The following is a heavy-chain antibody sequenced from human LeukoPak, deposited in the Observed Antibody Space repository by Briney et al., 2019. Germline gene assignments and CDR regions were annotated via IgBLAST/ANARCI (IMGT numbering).Heavy chain of an antibody. Sequence: GGSLRLSCAASGFTFSSYAIHWVRQAPGKGLEWVAVISYDGTNKYYSDSVKSRFTISRANSKNTLYLQMNSLRPEDTAVYYCARDLGVDDFGVVYPRAFVYWGQGTLVTVSS. CDR3: ARDLGVDDFGVVYPRAFVY. V-gene: IGHV3-30-3*01. D-gene: IGHD3-3*01. CDR1: GFTFSSYA. CDR2: ISYDGTNK. J-gene: IGHJ4*02.